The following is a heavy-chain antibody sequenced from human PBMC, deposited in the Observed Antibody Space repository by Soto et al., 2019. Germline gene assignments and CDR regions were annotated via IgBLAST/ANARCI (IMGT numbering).Heavy chain of an antibody. J-gene: IGHJ3*02. CDR2: IIPILGIA. D-gene: IGHD4-4*01. V-gene: IGHV1-69*02. Sequence: SVKVSCKASGGTFSSYTISWVRQAPGQGLEWMGRIIPILGIANYAQKFQGRVTITADKSTSTAYMELSSLRSEDTAVYYCAGERKMTTVTTIWIYDAFDIWGQGTMVTVSS. CDR1: GGTFSSYT. CDR3: AGERKMTTVTTIWIYDAFDI.